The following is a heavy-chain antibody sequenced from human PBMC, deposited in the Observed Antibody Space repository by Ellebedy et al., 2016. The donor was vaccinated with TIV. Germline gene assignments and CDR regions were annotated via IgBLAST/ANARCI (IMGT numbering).Heavy chain of an antibody. V-gene: IGHV4-34*01. CDR2: INHSGST. D-gene: IGHD1-14*01. Sequence: SETLSLTCAVYGGSFSNYYWTWVRQPPGKGLEWIGEINHSGSTNYNPSLKSRVTISVDTSKNQFSLILNSVTAADTAVYYCARGTGPASDYLFYWGRGSLVTVSS. CDR1: GGSFSNYY. J-gene: IGHJ4*02. CDR3: ARGTGPASDYLFY.